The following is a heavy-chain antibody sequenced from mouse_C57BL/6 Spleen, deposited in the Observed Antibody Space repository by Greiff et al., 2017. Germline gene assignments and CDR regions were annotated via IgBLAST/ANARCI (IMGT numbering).Heavy chain of an antibody. CDR3: ARVGYDGFYAMDY. V-gene: IGHV5-4*03. CDR1: GFTFSSYA. CDR2: ISDGGSYT. Sequence: EVKLMESGGGLVKPGGSLKLSCAASGFTFSSYAMSWVRQTPEKRLEWVATISDGGSYTYYPDNVKGRFTISRDNAKNNLYLQMSHLKSEDTAMYYCARVGYDGFYAMDYWGQGTSVTVSS. D-gene: IGHD2-2*01. J-gene: IGHJ4*01.